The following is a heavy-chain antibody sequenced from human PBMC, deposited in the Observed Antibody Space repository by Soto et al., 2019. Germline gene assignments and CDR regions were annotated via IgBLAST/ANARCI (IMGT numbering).Heavy chain of an antibody. D-gene: IGHD3-3*01. J-gene: IGHJ6*02. Sequence: SETLSLTCAVYGGSFSGYYWSWIRQPPGKGLEWIGEINHSGSTNYNPSLKSRVTISVDTSKNQFSLKLSSVTAADTAVYYCARGGERITIFGVVIRPYYYGMDVWGQGTTVTVSS. CDR3: ARGGERITIFGVVIRPYYYGMDV. CDR1: GGSFSGYY. V-gene: IGHV4-34*01. CDR2: INHSGST.